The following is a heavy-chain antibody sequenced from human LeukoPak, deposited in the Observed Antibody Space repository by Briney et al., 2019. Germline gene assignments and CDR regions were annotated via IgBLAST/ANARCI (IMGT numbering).Heavy chain of an antibody. CDR2: FDPEDGET. J-gene: IGHJ4*02. D-gene: IGHD3-22*01. V-gene: IGHV1-24*01. CDR3: ATSIRGYFYFDY. CDR1: GYTFTSYY. Sequence: ASVKVSCKASGYTFTSYYMHWVRQAPGKGLEWMGGFDPEDGETIYAQKFQGRVTMTEDTSTDTAYMELSSLRSEDTAVYYCATSIRGYFYFDYWGQGTLVTVSS.